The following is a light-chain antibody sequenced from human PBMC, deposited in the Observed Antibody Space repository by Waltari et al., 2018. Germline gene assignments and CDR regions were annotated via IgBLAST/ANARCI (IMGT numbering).Light chain of an antibody. V-gene: IGLV2-23*03. Sequence: QSALTQPASVSASPGPSITISCTGPSSDVGRNNLVSLYQQHPGQAPKVVIYEGSERPSGISNRFYGSKSGITASLTISGLQPEDEADYYCCSYAGSGTFVVFGGGTKLTVL. J-gene: IGLJ2*01. CDR1: SSDVGRNNL. CDR2: EGS. CDR3: CSYAGSGTFVV.